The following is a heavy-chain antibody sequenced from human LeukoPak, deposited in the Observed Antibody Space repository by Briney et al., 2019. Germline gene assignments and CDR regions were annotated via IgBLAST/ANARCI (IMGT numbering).Heavy chain of an antibody. J-gene: IGHJ6*03. Sequence: ASVKVSCKASGYTLTSYYMHWVRQAPGQGLEWMGIINPSGGGTIYAQKFQGRVTMTRDMSTGTVYMELSSLRSEDTAVYYCARGSGTQTHYYYYMDVWGKGTTVTVSS. CDR2: INPSGGGT. D-gene: IGHD1-1*01. CDR3: ARGSGTQTHYYYYMDV. CDR1: GYTLTSYY. V-gene: IGHV1-46*01.